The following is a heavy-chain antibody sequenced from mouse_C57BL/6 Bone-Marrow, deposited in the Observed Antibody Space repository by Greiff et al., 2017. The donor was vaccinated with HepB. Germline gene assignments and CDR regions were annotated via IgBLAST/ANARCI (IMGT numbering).Heavy chain of an antibody. D-gene: IGHD2-5*01. J-gene: IGHJ3*01. Sequence: DVKLVESGGGLVKPGGSLKLSCAASGFTFSSYAMSWVRQTPEKRLEWVATISDGGSYTYYPDNVKGRFTISRDNAKKNLYLQMSHLKSEDTAMYYCAREDYSNLAWFAYWGQGTLVTVSA. CDR1: GFTFSSYA. V-gene: IGHV5-4*01. CDR2: ISDGGSYT. CDR3: AREDYSNLAWFAY.